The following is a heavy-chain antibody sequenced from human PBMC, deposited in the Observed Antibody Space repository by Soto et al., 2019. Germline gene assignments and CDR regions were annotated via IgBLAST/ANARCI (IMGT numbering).Heavy chain of an antibody. J-gene: IGHJ4*02. CDR2: IYPGDSDT. D-gene: IGHD1-26*01. Sequence: GESLKISCKASGYRFSTYWIGWVRQRPGKGPEWVAIIYPGDSDTRENPSFQGQVTISADKSSNTVHLQWRSLKAPDTAIYYCARLGGIVDTGTWIQWGQGTPVTVSS. CDR1: GYRFSTYW. CDR3: ARLGGIVDTGTWIQ. V-gene: IGHV5-51*01.